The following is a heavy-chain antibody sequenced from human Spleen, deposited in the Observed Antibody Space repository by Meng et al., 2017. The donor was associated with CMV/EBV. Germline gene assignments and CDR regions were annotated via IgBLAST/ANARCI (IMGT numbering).Heavy chain of an antibody. J-gene: IGHJ4*02. V-gene: IGHV1-3*02. D-gene: IGHD3-22*01. CDR2: SNAGNGNT. CDR3: AWDLDYYDSSGYYLPGGY. CDR1: GYTFTSYA. Sequence: ASVKVSCKASGYTFTSYAMHWVRQDPGQRLEWMGWSNAGNGNTKYSQEFQGRVTITRDTSANTAYMQLRSLRSDDTAVYYCAWDLDYYDSSGYYLPGGYWGQGTLVTVSS.